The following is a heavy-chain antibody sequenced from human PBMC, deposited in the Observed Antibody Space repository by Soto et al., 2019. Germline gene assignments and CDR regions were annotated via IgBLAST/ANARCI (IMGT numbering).Heavy chain of an antibody. V-gene: IGHV3-30*03. J-gene: IGHJ4*02. CDR3: FRGGYSYCYLLGYFAY. CDR2: ISYDGSNT. D-gene: IGHD5-18*01. Sequence: GGSLRLSCAASGFTFSSYGMHWVRPAPGKGLEWVAVISYDGSNTYYADSVKGRFTIYRDNSKNTLYLQMNSLRAEDTAVYCCFRGGYSYCYLLGYFAYRGQGTLVTVSS. CDR1: GFTFSSYG.